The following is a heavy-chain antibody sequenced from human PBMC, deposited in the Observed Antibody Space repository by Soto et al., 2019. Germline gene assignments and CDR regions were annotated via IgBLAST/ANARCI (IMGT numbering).Heavy chain of an antibody. CDR3: ARRRGTTVTTAPGGYFDY. J-gene: IGHJ4*02. CDR2: IYPGDSDT. V-gene: IGHV5-51*01. Sequence: PGESLKISCKGSGYSFTSYWIGWVRQMPGKGLEWMGIIYPGDSDTRYSPSFQGQVTISADKSISTAYLQWSSLKASDTAMYYCARRRGTTVTTAPGGYFDYWGQGTLVTVSS. CDR1: GYSFTSYW. D-gene: IGHD4-17*01.